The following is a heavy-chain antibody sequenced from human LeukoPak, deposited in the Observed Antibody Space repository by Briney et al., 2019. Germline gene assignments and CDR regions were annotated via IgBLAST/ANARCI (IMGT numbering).Heavy chain of an antibody. CDR2: ISYDGSNK. Sequence: GRSLRLSCAASGFTFSSYGMHWVRQAPGKGLERVAVISYDGSNKYYADSVKGRFTISRDNSKNTLYLQMNSLRAEDTAVYYCAKDPNSYGYSYYFDYWGQGTLVTVSS. V-gene: IGHV3-30*18. CDR3: AKDPNSYGYSYYFDY. D-gene: IGHD5-18*01. CDR1: GFTFSSYG. J-gene: IGHJ4*02.